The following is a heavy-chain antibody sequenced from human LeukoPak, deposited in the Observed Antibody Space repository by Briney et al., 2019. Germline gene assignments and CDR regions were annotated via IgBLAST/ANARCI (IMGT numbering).Heavy chain of an antibody. CDR3: ARELPYGSFDY. Sequence: ASVKVSCKASGYTFTRYGISWVRQAPGHGLEWMGWISAYNGNTNYAQKLQGRVTTTTDTSTSTAYMELRSLRSDDTAVYYCARELPYGSFDYGRQGTLATASS. CDR2: ISAYNGNT. V-gene: IGHV1-18*01. J-gene: IGHJ4*02. D-gene: IGHD2-15*01. CDR1: GYTFTRYG.